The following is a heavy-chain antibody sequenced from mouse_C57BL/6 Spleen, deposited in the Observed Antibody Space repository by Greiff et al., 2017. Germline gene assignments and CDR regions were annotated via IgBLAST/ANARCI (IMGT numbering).Heavy chain of an antibody. CDR3: ARSGIYYGNYRAFAY. J-gene: IGHJ3*01. V-gene: IGHV1-55*01. Sequence: QVQLQQPGAELVKPGASVKMSCKASGYTFTSYWITWVKQRPGQGLEWIGDIYPGSGSTNYNEKFKSKATLTVDTSSSTAYMQLSSLTSEDSAVYYCARSGIYYGNYRAFAYWGQGTLVTVSA. D-gene: IGHD2-1*01. CDR1: GYTFTSYW. CDR2: IYPGSGST.